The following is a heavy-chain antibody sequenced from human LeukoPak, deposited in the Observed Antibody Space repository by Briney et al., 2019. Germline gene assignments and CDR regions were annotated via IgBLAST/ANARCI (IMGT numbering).Heavy chain of an antibody. Sequence: PGGSLRLSCAASGFTFSSYAMSWVRQAPGKGLEWVSAISGSGGSTYYADSVKGRFTISRDNSKNTLYLQMNSLRAEDTAVYYCARDWSSGYNHDAFDIWGQGTMVTVSS. CDR1: GFTFSSYA. CDR2: ISGSGGST. D-gene: IGHD3-22*01. J-gene: IGHJ3*02. V-gene: IGHV3-23*01. CDR3: ARDWSSGYNHDAFDI.